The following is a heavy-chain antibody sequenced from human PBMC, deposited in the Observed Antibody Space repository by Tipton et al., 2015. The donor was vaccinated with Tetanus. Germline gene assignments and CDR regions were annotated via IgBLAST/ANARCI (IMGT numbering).Heavy chain of an antibody. D-gene: IGHD3-22*01. V-gene: IGHV4-30-2*01. CDR2: IYHSGST. Sequence: TLSLTCAVSGGSISSGGYSWSWIRQPPGKGLEWIGYIYHSGSTYYNPSLKSRVTISVDRSKNQFSLKLSSVTAADTAVYYCARVDDSSGYYPSNWYFDLWGRGTLVTVSS. J-gene: IGHJ2*01. CDR3: ARVDDSSGYYPSNWYFDL. CDR1: GGSISSGGYS.